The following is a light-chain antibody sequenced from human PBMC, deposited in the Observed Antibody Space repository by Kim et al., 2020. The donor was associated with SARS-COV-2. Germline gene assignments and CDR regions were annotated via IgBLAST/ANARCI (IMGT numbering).Light chain of an antibody. CDR2: AAS. V-gene: IGKV1-39*01. Sequence: DIRMTQSPSSLSASIGDRVTITCRATQSISRYLNWYQQKPGKAPKLLIYAASSLQSGVPSRFSGSGSGTDFTLTISSLQPEDFATYYCQQSYSTLPWTFGQGTKVEIK. CDR3: QQSYSTLPWT. CDR1: QSISRY. J-gene: IGKJ1*01.